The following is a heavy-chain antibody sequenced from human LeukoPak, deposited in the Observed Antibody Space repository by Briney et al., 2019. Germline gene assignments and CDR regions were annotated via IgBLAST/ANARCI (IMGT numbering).Heavy chain of an antibody. CDR1: GFTFSIYA. CDR2: INHNSGRT. CDR3: ARGEQLNYFAY. D-gene: IGHD1-26*01. V-gene: IGHV3-23*01. Sequence: PGGSLRLSCAASGFTFSIYAMSWVRQAPGKGLEWVSGINHNSGRTYYADSVKGRFTISRDNSKNTLYLQMYSLRAEDTAVYYCARGEQLNYFAYWGQGALVTVSS. J-gene: IGHJ4*02.